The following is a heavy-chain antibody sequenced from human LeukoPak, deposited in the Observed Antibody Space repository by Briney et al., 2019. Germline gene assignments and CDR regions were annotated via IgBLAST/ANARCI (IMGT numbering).Heavy chain of an antibody. CDR1: GYTFTSYY. Sequence: ASVKVSCKASGYTFTSYYMHWVRQAPGQGLEWMGIINPSGGSTSYAQKFQGRITMTRDTSTSTVYMELSSLRSEDTAVYYCARDFHDSNGPPRNFQHWGQGTLVTVSS. J-gene: IGHJ1*01. V-gene: IGHV1-46*01. CDR2: INPSGGST. CDR3: ARDFHDSNGPPRNFQH. D-gene: IGHD3-22*01.